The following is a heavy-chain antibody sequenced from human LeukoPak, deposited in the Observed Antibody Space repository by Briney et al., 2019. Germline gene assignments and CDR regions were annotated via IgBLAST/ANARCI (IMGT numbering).Heavy chain of an antibody. CDR2: INPNSGDT. J-gene: IGHJ4*02. CDR1: GYTFTGYY. CDR3: ARDKNPTVFDY. Sequence: ASVKVSCKASGYTFTGYYMHWVRQAPGQGLEWMGCINPNSGDTNYAQKFQGRVTMSRDTSISAAYMELSRLRSDDTAVYYGARDKNPTVFDYWGQGTLVTVSS. V-gene: IGHV1-2*02.